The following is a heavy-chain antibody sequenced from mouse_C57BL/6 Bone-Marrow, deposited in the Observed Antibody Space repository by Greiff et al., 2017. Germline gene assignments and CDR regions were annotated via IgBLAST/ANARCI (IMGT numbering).Heavy chain of an antibody. V-gene: IGHV1-82*01. CDR2: IYPGDGDT. D-gene: IGHD1-1*01. J-gene: IGHJ2*01. Sequence: VQLQQSGPELVKPGASVKISCKASGYAFSSSWMNWVKQRPGKGLEWIGRIYPGDGDTNYNGKFKGKATLTADKSSSTAYMQLSSLTSEDSAVYFCARRLRYYFDYWGQGTTRTVSS. CDR1: GYAFSSSW. CDR3: ARRLRYYFDY.